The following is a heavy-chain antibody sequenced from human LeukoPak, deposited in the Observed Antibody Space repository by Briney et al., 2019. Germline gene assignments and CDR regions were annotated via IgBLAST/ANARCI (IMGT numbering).Heavy chain of an antibody. CDR3: AGRRVSTPNWRGDPNYYYYNVDV. CDR1: GYSISSGYY. CDR2: IHHSGST. V-gene: IGHV4-38-2*02. D-gene: IGHD1-1*01. Sequence: SETLSLTCIVSGYSISSGYYWGWIRQPPGKGLEWIGNIHHSGSTYYNPSLKSRVTISVDTSKNQLSLKLNSVAAADTAVYYCAGRRVSTPNWRGDPNYYYYNVDVWAPGTTVIVSS. J-gene: IGHJ6*02.